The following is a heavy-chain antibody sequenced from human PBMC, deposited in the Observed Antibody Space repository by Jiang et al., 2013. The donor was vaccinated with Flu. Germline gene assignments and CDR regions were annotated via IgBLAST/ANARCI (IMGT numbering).Heavy chain of an antibody. CDR1: GYSFSNYN. J-gene: IGHJ4*02. D-gene: IGHD3-22*01. CDR3: SRDPPSGYYYFDH. CDR2: ISTYNGDT. Sequence: SGAEVKKPGASVKVSCKASGYSFSNYNIDWVRQAPGQGLEWMGWISTYNGDTKYAQEFQGRVTMTTDTSTNTAYMELRSLRSDDTAVYFCSRDPPSGYYYFDHWGQGTLVSVSS. V-gene: IGHV1-18*01.